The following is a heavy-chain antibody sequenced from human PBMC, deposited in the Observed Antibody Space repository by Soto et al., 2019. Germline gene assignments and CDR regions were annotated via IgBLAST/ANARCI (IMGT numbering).Heavy chain of an antibody. CDR3: AREFAPGTPNNDY. D-gene: IGHD3-10*01. CDR1: GFTFSSYA. V-gene: IGHV3-23*01. Sequence: GGSLRLSCAASGFTFSSYAMTWVRQAPGKGLEWVSTFTRSGNTYYADSVKGRFTISRDNSKNTLYLQMDSLRAEDTAVYYCAREFAPGTPNNDYWGLGILVTVAS. J-gene: IGHJ4*02. CDR2: FTRSGNT.